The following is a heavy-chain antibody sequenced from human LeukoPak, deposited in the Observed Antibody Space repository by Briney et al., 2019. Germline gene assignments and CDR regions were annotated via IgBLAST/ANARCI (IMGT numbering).Heavy chain of an antibody. Sequence: PSEALSLTCTVSGGSISSYYWSWIRQPPGKGLEWIGYIYYSGSTNYNPSLKSRVTISVDTSKNQFSLKLSSVTAADTAVYYCARVGTYGSGSYLSWLDYWGQGTLVTVSS. CDR1: GGSISSYY. CDR2: IYYSGST. J-gene: IGHJ4*02. D-gene: IGHD3-10*01. CDR3: ARVGTYGSGSYLSWLDY. V-gene: IGHV4-59*01.